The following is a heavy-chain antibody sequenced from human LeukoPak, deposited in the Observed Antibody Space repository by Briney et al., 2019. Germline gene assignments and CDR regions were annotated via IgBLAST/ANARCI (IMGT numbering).Heavy chain of an antibody. CDR1: GGTFSSYT. D-gene: IGHD3-3*01. V-gene: IGHV1-69*02. J-gene: IGHJ4*02. CDR3: VLRFLEWLFPGW. Sequence: SVKVSCKAFGGTFSSYTISWVRQAPGQGLEWMGRIIPILGIANYAQKFQGRVTITADKSTSTAYMELSSLRSEDTAVYYCVLRFLEWLFPGWWGQGTLVTVSS. CDR2: IIPILGIA.